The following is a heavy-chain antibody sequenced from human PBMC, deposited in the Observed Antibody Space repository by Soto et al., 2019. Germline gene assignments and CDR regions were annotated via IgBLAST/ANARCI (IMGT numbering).Heavy chain of an antibody. CDR1: GFSLSTSGVG. V-gene: IGHV2-5*02. D-gene: IGHD2-21*02. CDR3: AHSRCGGDCLQSDSSHYYYGMDV. Sequence: QITLKESVPTLVKPTQTLTLTCTFSGFSLSTSGVGVGWIRQPPGKALELLALIYWDDDKRYSPSLKSRLTITKDTSKNQVVLTMTNMDPVDTATYYCAHSRCGGDCLQSDSSHYYYGMDVWGQGTTVTVSS. J-gene: IGHJ6*02. CDR2: IYWDDDK.